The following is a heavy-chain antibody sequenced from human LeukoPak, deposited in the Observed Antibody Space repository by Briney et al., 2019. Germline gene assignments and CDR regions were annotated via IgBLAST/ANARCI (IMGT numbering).Heavy chain of an antibody. D-gene: IGHD3-10*01. CDR2: ISSSSSYI. V-gene: IGHV3-21*01. CDR3: ARDLGGSYGSGRYFDY. CDR1: GFTFSSYS. Sequence: GGSLRLSCAASGFTFSSYSMNWVRQAPGKGLEWVSSISSSSSYIYYADSVKGRFTISRDNAKNSLYLQMNSLRAEDTAVYYCARDLGGSYGSGRYFDYWGQGTLVTVSS. J-gene: IGHJ4*02.